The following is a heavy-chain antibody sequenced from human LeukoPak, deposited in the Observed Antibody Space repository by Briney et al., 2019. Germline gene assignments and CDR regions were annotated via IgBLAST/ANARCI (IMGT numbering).Heavy chain of an antibody. CDR3: ARVVNYYGSVSYYYYYMDV. J-gene: IGHJ6*03. Sequence: SETLSLTCTVSGGSISTSNYYWGWIRQPPGKGLEWIGSIYHSGSTYYNPSLKSRVTISVDTSKNQFSLKLSSVTAADTAVYYCARVVNYYGSVSYYYYYMDVWGKGTTVTVSS. CDR2: IYHSGST. D-gene: IGHD3-10*01. V-gene: IGHV4-39*07. CDR1: GGSISTSNYY.